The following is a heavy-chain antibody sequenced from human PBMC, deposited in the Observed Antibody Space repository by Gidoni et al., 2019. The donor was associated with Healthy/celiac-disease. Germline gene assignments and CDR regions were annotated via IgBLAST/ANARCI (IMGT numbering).Heavy chain of an antibody. Sequence: QVQLVESGGGLVKPGGSLRPSCAASGFTFSDYYMSWIRQAPGKGLEWVSYISSSSSYTNYADSVKGRFTISRDNAKNSLYLQMNSLRAEDTAVYYCARERYYDSSGYYYSWFDPWGQGTLVTVSS. V-gene: IGHV3-11*06. J-gene: IGHJ5*02. CDR1: GFTFSDYY. CDR2: ISSSSSYT. D-gene: IGHD3-22*01. CDR3: ARERYYDSSGYYYSWFDP.